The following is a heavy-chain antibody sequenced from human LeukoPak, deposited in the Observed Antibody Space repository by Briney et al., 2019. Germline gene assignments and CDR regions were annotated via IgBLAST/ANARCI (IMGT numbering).Heavy chain of an antibody. CDR2: IYYSGST. J-gene: IGHJ4*02. V-gene: IGHV4-59*08. CDR3: ARQKGYGSGLGYFDY. Sequence: SETLSLTCTVSGGSISSYYWSWIRQPPGKGLEWIGYIYYSGSTNYSPSLKSRVTISVDTSKNQFSLKLSSVTAADTAVYYCARQKGYGSGLGYFDYWGQGTLVTVSS. D-gene: IGHD3-10*01. CDR1: GGSISSYY.